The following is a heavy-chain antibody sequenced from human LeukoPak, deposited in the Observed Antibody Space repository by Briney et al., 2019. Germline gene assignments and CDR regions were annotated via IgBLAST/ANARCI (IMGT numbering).Heavy chain of an antibody. D-gene: IGHD6-13*01. CDR3: ARDFRSSSWYIGDY. CDR2: ISAGGTPV. V-gene: IGHV3-48*01. CDR1: GFTFSSYS. J-gene: IGHJ4*02. Sequence: GGSLRLSCAASGFTFSSYSMNRVRLAPGKGLEWISYISAGGTPVYYADSVEGRFTVSRDNEKNSLYLQLNSLRADDTAVYYCARDFRSSSWYIGDYWGQGAQVTVSP.